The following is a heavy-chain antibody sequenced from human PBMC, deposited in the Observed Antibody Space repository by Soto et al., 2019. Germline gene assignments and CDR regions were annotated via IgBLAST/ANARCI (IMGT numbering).Heavy chain of an antibody. CDR2: IWNDGGNI. CDR1: EVSFSRWA. CDR3: ARRRDFLAD. J-gene: IGHJ4*02. V-gene: IGHV3-33*01. D-gene: IGHD3-3*01. Sequence: SRRLDCAAFEVSFSRWAMHRVRQAPGKGLEWVADIWNDGGNIYYADSVKGRFTISSDNAKSSLYLQMNSLRAEDTAVYYCARRRDFLADWGQGTLVTVSS.